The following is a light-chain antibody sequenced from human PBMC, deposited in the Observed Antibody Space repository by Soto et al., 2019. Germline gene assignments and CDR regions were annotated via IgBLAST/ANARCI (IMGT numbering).Light chain of an antibody. CDR2: GAS. V-gene: IGKV3-20*01. CDR3: QTYGSSPLT. Sequence: EIVLTQSPGTLSLSPGERATLSCRASQSVSSSFLAWYQQKPGQAPRLLIHGASSRATGIPDRFSGSGSGTDFALTISRLEPEDVAVYYCQTYGSSPLTFGGGTKVEIK. CDR1: QSVSSSF. J-gene: IGKJ4*01.